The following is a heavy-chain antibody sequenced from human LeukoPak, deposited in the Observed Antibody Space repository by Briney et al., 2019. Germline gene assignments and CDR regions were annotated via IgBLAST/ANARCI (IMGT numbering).Heavy chain of an antibody. V-gene: IGHV4-34*01. D-gene: IGHD2-15*01. Sequence: SETLSLTCAVYGESFSAYFWNWIRQAPGKPLEYVGEINDRGSSHYNPSLKTRVTLSVDTSKNQFSLQLTSMTAAETAVYFCARGSSFDGYCSAGACDAGYYDSWGQGTPVTVSS. J-gene: IGHJ4*02. CDR2: INDRGSS. CDR3: ARGSSFDGYCSAGACDAGYYDS. CDR1: GESFSAYF.